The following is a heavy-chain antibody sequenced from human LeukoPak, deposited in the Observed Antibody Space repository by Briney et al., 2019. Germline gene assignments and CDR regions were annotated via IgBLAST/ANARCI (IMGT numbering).Heavy chain of an antibody. D-gene: IGHD3-10*01. CDR3: ASMVRGVIDY. CDR2: IYSGGST. J-gene: IGHJ4*02. Sequence: GGSLRLSCAASGFTVSSNYMSWVRQAPGKGLEWVSVIYSGGSTYYADSVKDRFTISRDNSKNTLYLQMNSLRAEDTAVYYCASMVRGVIDYWGQGTLVTVSS. V-gene: IGHV3-66*02. CDR1: GFTVSSNY.